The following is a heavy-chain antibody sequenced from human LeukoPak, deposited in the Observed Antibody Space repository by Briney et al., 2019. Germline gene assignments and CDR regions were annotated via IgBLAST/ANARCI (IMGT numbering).Heavy chain of an antibody. CDR1: GFTFSSYA. Sequence: AGGSLRLSCAASGFTFSSYAMHWVRQAPGKGLEWVAVISYDGSNKYYADSVKGRFTISRDNSKNTLYLQMNSLRAEDTAVYYCARESYSSSWYQTYYYYYYMDVWGKGTTVTVSS. CDR3: ARESYSSSWYQTYYYYYYMDV. J-gene: IGHJ6*03. D-gene: IGHD6-13*01. V-gene: IGHV3-30*04. CDR2: ISYDGSNK.